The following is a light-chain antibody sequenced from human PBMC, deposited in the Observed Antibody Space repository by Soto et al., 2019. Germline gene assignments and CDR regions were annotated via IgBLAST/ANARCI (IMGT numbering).Light chain of an antibody. CDR2: DAS. CDR1: QSVSSY. Sequence: TQSPATLSLSPGEKSTLSCRASQSVSSYLAWYQQRPGQAPRLLIYDASNRATGIPARFSGSGSGADFTLTISSLEPEDFAVYYCQQRSNWRTFGQGTKVDI. CDR3: QQRSNWRT. J-gene: IGKJ1*01. V-gene: IGKV3-11*01.